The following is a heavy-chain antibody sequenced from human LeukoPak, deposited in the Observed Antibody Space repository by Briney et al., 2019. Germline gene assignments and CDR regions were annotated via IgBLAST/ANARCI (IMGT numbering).Heavy chain of an antibody. V-gene: IGHV4-61*05. Sequence: SETLSLTCTVSGGSISSSSYYWGWIRQSPGKGLEWIGYGYYSGDTNYNPSLKSRVTISVDTSRNQFSLKLTSVTAADTAVYYCVSYSRVPGTYHLPYWGQGTLVTVSS. D-gene: IGHD1-1*01. CDR2: GYYSGDT. J-gene: IGHJ4*02. CDR1: GGSISSSSYY. CDR3: VSYSRVPGTYHLPY.